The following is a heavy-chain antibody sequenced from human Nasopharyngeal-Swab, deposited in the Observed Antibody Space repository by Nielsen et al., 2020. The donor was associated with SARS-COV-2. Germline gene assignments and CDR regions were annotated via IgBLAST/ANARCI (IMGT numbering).Heavy chain of an antibody. J-gene: IGHJ3*02. V-gene: IGHV3-73*01. CDR2: IRSRPNNYAT. Sequence: GDSLKISCAASRFSFTASAINWVRQASGKGPEWVGRIRSRPNNYATSYGVSVRGRFTISRDDSKNTAYLQMNSLKTEDTAVYYCARVNPASGSYYDAIDIWGQGTMVTVSS. CDR1: RFSFTASA. D-gene: IGHD3-10*01. CDR3: ARVNPASGSYYDAIDI.